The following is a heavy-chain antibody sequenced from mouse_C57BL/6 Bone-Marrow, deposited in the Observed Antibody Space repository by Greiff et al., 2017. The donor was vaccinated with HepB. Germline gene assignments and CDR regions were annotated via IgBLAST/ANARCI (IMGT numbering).Heavy chain of an antibody. Sequence: EVKVVESGGGLVQPGGSLKLSCAASGFTFSDYGMAWVRQAPRKGPEWVAFISNLAYSIYYADTVTGRFTISRENAKNTLYLEMSSLRSEDTAMYYCAREGYGSTPYYAMDYWGQGTSVTVSS. J-gene: IGHJ4*01. CDR2: ISNLAYSI. V-gene: IGHV5-15*01. D-gene: IGHD1-1*01. CDR1: GFTFSDYG. CDR3: AREGYGSTPYYAMDY.